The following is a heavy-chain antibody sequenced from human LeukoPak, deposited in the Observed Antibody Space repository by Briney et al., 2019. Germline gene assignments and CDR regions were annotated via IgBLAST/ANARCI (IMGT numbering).Heavy chain of an antibody. J-gene: IGHJ3*02. Sequence: GGSLRLSCAASGFTFSSYAMSWVRQAPGKGLEWVSAISGSGGSTYYADSVKGRFTISRDNSKNTLYLQMNSLKTEDTAVYYCTRGADYGDYFDAFDTWGQGTMVTVSS. CDR1: GFTFSSYA. D-gene: IGHD4-17*01. V-gene: IGHV3-23*01. CDR3: TRGADYGDYFDAFDT. CDR2: ISGSGGST.